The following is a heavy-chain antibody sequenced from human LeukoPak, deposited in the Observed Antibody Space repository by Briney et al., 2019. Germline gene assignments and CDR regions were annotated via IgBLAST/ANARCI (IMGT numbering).Heavy chain of an antibody. Sequence: GGSLRLSCAASGFTFTDYWMSWVRQAPGKGLEWVANIKRDGSENYYVDSVKGRFTISRDNAKNSPYLQMNSLRTEDTAVYYCARGRGSWYGVYFDYWGQGTLVTVSS. V-gene: IGHV3-7*01. CDR3: ARGRGSWYGVYFDY. D-gene: IGHD6-13*01. CDR2: IKRDGSEN. CDR1: GFTFTDYW. J-gene: IGHJ4*02.